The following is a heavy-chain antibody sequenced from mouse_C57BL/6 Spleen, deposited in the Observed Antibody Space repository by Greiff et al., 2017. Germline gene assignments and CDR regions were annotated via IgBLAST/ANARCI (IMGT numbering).Heavy chain of an antibody. Sequence: VQLQPSGPELVKPGASVKLSCKASGYTFTSYDINWVKQRPGQGLEWIGWIYPRDGSTKYNEKFKGKATLTVDTSSSTAYMELHSLTSEDSAVYFCARSSYYDYVLCFDVWGTGTTVTVSS. J-gene: IGHJ1*03. CDR3: ARSSYYDYVLCFDV. CDR1: GYTFTSYD. D-gene: IGHD2-4*01. V-gene: IGHV1-85*01. CDR2: IYPRDGST.